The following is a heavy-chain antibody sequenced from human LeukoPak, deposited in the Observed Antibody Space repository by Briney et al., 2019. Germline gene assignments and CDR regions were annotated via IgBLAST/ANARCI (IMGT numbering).Heavy chain of an antibody. Sequence: SETLSLTCAVYGGSFSGYYWSWIRQPPGKGLEWIGEINHSGSSNYNPSLKSRVTISVDTSKNQFSLKLSSVTAADTAVYYCARDFDDDLLERRRGGAFDIWGQGTMVTVSS. V-gene: IGHV4-34*01. CDR2: INHSGSS. CDR3: ARDFDDDLLERRRGGAFDI. CDR1: GGSFSGYY. J-gene: IGHJ3*02. D-gene: IGHD1-1*01.